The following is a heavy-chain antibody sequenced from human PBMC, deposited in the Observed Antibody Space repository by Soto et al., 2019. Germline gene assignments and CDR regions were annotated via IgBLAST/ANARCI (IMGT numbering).Heavy chain of an antibody. J-gene: IGHJ5*02. D-gene: IGHD6-13*01. CDR2: IYYSGST. CDR1: GGSVSSGSYY. Sequence: SETLSLTCTVSGGSVSSGSYYWSWIRQPPGKGLEWIGYIYYSGSTNYNPSLKSRVTISVDTSKNQFSLKLSPVTAADTAVYYCARDGSSSFLNWFDPWGQGTLVTVSS. V-gene: IGHV4-61*01. CDR3: ARDGSSSFLNWFDP.